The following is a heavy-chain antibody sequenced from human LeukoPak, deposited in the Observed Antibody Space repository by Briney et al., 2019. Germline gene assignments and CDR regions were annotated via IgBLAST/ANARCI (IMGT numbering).Heavy chain of an antibody. CDR1: GGSASSASNY. J-gene: IGHJ5*02. CDR3: ARDFGFGSA. D-gene: IGHD6-19*01. CDR2: ICTGGTT. Sequence: PSETLSLTCTVSGGSASSASNYWSWIRQPAGKGLEGIGRICTGGTTEYNASLKSRVTMSVDTSKNQFSLKLTSVTAADTAVYYCARDFGFGSAWGQGALVTVSS. V-gene: IGHV4-61*02.